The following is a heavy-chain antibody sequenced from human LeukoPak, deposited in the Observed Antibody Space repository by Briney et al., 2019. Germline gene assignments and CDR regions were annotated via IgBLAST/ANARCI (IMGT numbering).Heavy chain of an antibody. Sequence: PSETLSLTCIVSGGSISSGSFYWGWIRQPPGKGLEWIGSIYYSGTTFYNPSLKSRVTISVDTSKNQFSLKLSSVTAADTAVYYCAGGQQLVVGSCDYWGQGTLATVSS. CDR2: IYYSGTT. J-gene: IGHJ4*02. D-gene: IGHD6-13*01. V-gene: IGHV4-39*01. CDR1: GGSISSGSFY. CDR3: AGGQQLVVGSCDY.